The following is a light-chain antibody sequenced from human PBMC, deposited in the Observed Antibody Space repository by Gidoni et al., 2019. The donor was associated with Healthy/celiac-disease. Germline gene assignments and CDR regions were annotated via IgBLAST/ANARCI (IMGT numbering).Light chain of an antibody. CDR3: QQYYSTPLT. Sequence: DIVMTQSPDSLAVSLGERANINCKSSQSVLYSSNNKNYLAWYQQKPGQPPKLLLYWASTRKSGVPDRFSGSGSGTDFTLTISSLQAEDVAVYYCQQYYSTPLTCGGGTKVEIK. CDR1: QSVLYSSNNKNY. CDR2: WAS. V-gene: IGKV4-1*01. J-gene: IGKJ4*01.